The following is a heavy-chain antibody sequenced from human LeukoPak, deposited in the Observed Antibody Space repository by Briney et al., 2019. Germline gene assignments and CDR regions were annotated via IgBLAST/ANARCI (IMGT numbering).Heavy chain of an antibody. J-gene: IGHJ4*02. Sequence: PSETLSLTCTVSGGSISDYYWTWIRQPPGKGLEWVANIKLDGSDKYYVDSVKGRFTISRDNAKNSLYLQMNSLRAEDTAVYYCARDQIAAAEKWGQGTLVTVSS. CDR1: GGSISDYY. V-gene: IGHV3-7*01. D-gene: IGHD6-13*01. CDR2: IKLDGSDK. CDR3: ARDQIAAAEK.